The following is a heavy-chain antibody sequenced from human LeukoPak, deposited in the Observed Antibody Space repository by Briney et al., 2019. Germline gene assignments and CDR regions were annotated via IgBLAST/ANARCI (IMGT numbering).Heavy chain of an antibody. D-gene: IGHD6-13*01. CDR3: ARKSIVAAGRKPYDY. CDR2: IDHSGRT. CDR1: GFTFSDYT. J-gene: IGHJ4*02. Sequence: GSLRLSCAGSGFTFSDYTLSWIRQPPGKGLEWIGEIDHSGRTNSNPSLKSRVTISVDTSKNQFSLRLSSVTAADTAVYYCARKSIVAAGRKPYDYWDQGTLVTVSS. V-gene: IGHV4-34*01.